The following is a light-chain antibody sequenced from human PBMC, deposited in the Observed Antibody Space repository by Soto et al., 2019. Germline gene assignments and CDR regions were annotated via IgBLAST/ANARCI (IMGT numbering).Light chain of an antibody. V-gene: IGKV3-15*01. Sequence: EIVMTQSPATLSVSPGERATLSCRASQSVYRNLAWYQRKPGQAPRLLVYHASTRASGIPARFSGGGSGTEFTLTISSVQSEDFAVYYFQQYTKWPLTVGGVNKVEIK. CDR3: QQYTKWPLT. CDR1: QSVYRN. J-gene: IGKJ4*01. CDR2: HAS.